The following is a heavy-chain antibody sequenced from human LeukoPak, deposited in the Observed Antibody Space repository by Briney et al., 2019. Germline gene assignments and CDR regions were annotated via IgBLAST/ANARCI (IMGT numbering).Heavy chain of an antibody. CDR2: ISSGSSYI. D-gene: IGHD3-22*01. Sequence: GGSLRLSCAASGFTFSSYSMNWVRQTPGKGLEWVSSISSGSSYIYYADSVKGRFTISRDNAKNSLYLQMNSLRAEDTAVYYCARTFSLEVITTLGVGYWGQGTLVTVSS. V-gene: IGHV3-21*01. J-gene: IGHJ4*02. CDR3: ARTFSLEVITTLGVGY. CDR1: GFTFSSYS.